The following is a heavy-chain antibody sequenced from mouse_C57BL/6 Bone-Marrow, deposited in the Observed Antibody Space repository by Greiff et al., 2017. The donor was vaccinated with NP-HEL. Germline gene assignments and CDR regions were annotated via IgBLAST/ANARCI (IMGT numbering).Heavy chain of an antibody. D-gene: IGHD2-2*01. CDR3: ARIYYGYDGYAMDY. CDR1: GYTFTDYN. J-gene: IGHJ4*01. V-gene: IGHV1-18*01. CDR2: INPNHGGT. Sequence: EVQLQESGPELVKPGASVKIPCKASGYTFTDYNMDWVKQSHGTSLEWLGDINPNHGGTIYTQKFKGKATLTVDKSSSTAYMELRSLTSEDTAVYYCARIYYGYDGYAMDYWGQGTSVTVSS.